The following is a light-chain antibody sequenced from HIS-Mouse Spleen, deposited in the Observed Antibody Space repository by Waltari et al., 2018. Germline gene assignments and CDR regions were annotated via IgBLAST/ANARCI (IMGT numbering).Light chain of an antibody. CDR2: DAS. Sequence: EIVLTQSPATLSLSPGERATLSCRASQSVSSYLAWYQQKPGQAPRLLIYDASNRATGIPARFRCSGSGTDFTLTISSLEPEDFAVYYCQQRSNWPLTFGGGTK. CDR3: QQRSNWPLT. CDR1: QSVSSY. J-gene: IGKJ4*01. V-gene: IGKV3-11*01.